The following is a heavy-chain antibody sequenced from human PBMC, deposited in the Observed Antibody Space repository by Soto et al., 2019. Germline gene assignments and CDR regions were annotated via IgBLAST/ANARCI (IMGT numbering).Heavy chain of an antibody. V-gene: IGHV3-30-3*01. CDR1: GFTFSSYI. Sequence: QVQLVESGGGVVQPGRSLRLSCAASGFTFSSYIMHWVRQAPGKGLEWVAVISYDGSNKYYADSVKGRFTISRDNSKNTLYLQMNSLRAEDTAVYYCARSYNSGWVVGYWGQGTLVTVSS. CDR3: ARSYNSGWVVGY. D-gene: IGHD6-19*01. CDR2: ISYDGSNK. J-gene: IGHJ4*02.